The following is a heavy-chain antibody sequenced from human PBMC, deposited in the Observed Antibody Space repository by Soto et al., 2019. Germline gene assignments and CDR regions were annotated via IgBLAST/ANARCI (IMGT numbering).Heavy chain of an antibody. V-gene: IGHV3-23*01. CDR1: GFTFSTYA. Sequence: EVQLLESGGGLVQPGGSLRLSCAASGFTFSTYAMSWVRLAPGKGLEWVSGISGSGGDTYYADYVKGRFAISRDNSKNTLYLQMNSLRAEDTAVYYCAKLTRDSSSSWLFDYWGQGTLVTVSS. J-gene: IGHJ4*02. CDR2: ISGSGGDT. CDR3: AKLTRDSSSSWLFDY. D-gene: IGHD6-6*01.